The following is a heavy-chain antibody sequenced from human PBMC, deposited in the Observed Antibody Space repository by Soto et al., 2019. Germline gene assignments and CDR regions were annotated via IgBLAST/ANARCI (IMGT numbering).Heavy chain of an antibody. D-gene: IGHD2-21*02. CDR3: PRQRTTVVTQAYFGY. CDR2: IYYSGRT. J-gene: IGHJ4*02. Sequence: SETLSLTCIGSGESISSSSYYWGWIRQPPGKGLEWIGSIYYSGRTYYNPSFKSRVTISIDTSKNQFSLKLSSVTATGTAAYYCPRQRTTVVTQAYFGYWRQGDLV. V-gene: IGHV4-39*01. CDR1: GESISSSSYY.